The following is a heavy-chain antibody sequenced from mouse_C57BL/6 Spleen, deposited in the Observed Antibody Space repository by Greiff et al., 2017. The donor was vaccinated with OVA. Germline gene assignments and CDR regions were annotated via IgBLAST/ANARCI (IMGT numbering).Heavy chain of an antibody. Sequence: VQLQQPGAELVRPGSSVKLSCKASGYTFTSYWMHWVKQRPIQGLEWIGNIDPSDSETHYNQKFKDKATLTVDKSSSTAYMQLSSLTSEDSAVYYCATGGGDSSGYVGWFAYWGQGTLVTVSA. J-gene: IGHJ3*01. CDR2: IDPSDSET. V-gene: IGHV1-52*01. CDR1: GYTFTSYW. CDR3: ATGGGDSSGYVGWFAY. D-gene: IGHD3-2*02.